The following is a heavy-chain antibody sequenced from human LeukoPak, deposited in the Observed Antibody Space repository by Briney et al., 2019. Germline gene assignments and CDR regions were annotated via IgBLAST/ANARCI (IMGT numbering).Heavy chain of an antibody. CDR3: AGRNTSDWYYFDS. V-gene: IGHV3-11*01. Sequence: GGSLRLSCVASESTLSDYFMSWIRQAPGKGLEWIAYISGSGHTIYYADSMKARFAISRDNAKNSLYLQIGSLRAEDTAVYYCAGRNTSDWYYFDSWGQGTLVTVSS. D-gene: IGHD6-19*01. CDR1: ESTLSDYF. CDR2: ISGSGHTI. J-gene: IGHJ4*02.